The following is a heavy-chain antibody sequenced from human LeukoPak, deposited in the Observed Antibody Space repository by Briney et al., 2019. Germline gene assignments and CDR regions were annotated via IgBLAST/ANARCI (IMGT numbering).Heavy chain of an antibody. CDR3: ASFLKVVVAATLKAFDI. CDR2: INHSGST. CDR1: GGSFSGYY. D-gene: IGHD2-15*01. J-gene: IGHJ3*02. V-gene: IGHV4-34*01. Sequence: SETLSLTCAVYGGSFSGYYWSWIRQPPGKGLEWIGEINHSGSTNYNPSLKSRVTISVDTSKNQFSLKLSSVTAADTAVYYCASFLKVVVAATLKAFDIWGQGTMVTVSS.